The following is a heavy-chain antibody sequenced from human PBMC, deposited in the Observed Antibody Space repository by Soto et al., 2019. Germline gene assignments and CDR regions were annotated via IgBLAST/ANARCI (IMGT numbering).Heavy chain of an antibody. CDR1: GGSISGSY. D-gene: IGHD6-19*01. V-gene: IGHV4-59*01. CDR3: ARSVAVPGAHIDY. J-gene: IGHJ4*02. Sequence: SETLSLTCSVSGGSISGSYWRWIRQSPGKGLEWLGYVYYTGSTNYSPSLRSRVSISVDTSKNEFSLRLSSVTAADTAVYFCARSVAVPGAHIDYWGQGTLVTVS. CDR2: VYYTGST.